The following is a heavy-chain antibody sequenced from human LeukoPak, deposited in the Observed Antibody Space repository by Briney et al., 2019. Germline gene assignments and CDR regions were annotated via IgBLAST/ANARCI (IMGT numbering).Heavy chain of an antibody. Sequence: GGSLRLSCAASGFTFSSYSMNWVRQAPGKGLEWVSYISSSSSTIYYADSVKGRFTISRDNAKNSLYLQMNSLRAEDTALYYCAKDSGEAVAGYFDYWGQGTLVTVSS. V-gene: IGHV3-48*04. CDR3: AKDSGEAVAGYFDY. D-gene: IGHD6-19*01. J-gene: IGHJ4*02. CDR1: GFTFSSYS. CDR2: ISSSSSTI.